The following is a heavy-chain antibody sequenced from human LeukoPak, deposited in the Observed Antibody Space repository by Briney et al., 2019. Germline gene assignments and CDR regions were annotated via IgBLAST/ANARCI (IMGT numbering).Heavy chain of an antibody. Sequence: ASVKVPCKASGYTFTSYGISWVRQAPGQGLEWMGWISAYNGNTNYAQKLQGRVTMTTDTSTSTAYMELRSLRSDDTAVYYCARSDYYDSSGSYWGQGTLVTVSS. CDR3: ARSDYYDSSGSY. V-gene: IGHV1-18*01. CDR1: GYTFTSYG. CDR2: ISAYNGNT. J-gene: IGHJ4*02. D-gene: IGHD3-22*01.